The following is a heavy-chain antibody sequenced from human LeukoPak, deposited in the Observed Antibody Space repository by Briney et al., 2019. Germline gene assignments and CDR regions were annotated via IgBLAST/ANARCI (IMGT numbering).Heavy chain of an antibody. J-gene: IGHJ5*02. CDR3: ARDRHPRYCSSTSCYGGHNWFDP. D-gene: IGHD2-2*01. CDR1: GGSISSGSYY. Sequence: SQTLSLTCTVSGGSISSGSYYWSWIRQPAGKGLEWIGRIYTSGSTNYKPSLKSRVTMSVDTSKNQFSLKLSSVTAADTAVYYCARDRHPRYCSSTSCYGGHNWFDPWGQGTLVTVSS. CDR2: IYTSGST. V-gene: IGHV4-61*02.